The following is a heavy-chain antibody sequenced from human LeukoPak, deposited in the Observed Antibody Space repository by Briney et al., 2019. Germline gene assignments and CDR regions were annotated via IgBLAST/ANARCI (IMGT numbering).Heavy chain of an antibody. J-gene: IGHJ5*02. Sequence: ASVKVSCKASGGTFSSYAISWVRQAPGQGLEWMGGIIPIFGTANYAQKFQGRVTITADESTSTAYMELSSLRSEDTAVYYCARDFVDGYCSGGSCHNWFDPWGQGTLVTVSS. CDR1: GGTFSSYA. D-gene: IGHD2-15*01. V-gene: IGHV1-69*13. CDR2: IIPIFGTA. CDR3: ARDFVDGYCSGGSCHNWFDP.